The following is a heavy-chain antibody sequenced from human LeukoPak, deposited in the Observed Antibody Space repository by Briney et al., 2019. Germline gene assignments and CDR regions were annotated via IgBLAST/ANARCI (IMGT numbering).Heavy chain of an antibody. CDR2: IIPILGIA. J-gene: IGHJ5*02. V-gene: IGHV1-69*04. D-gene: IGHD4-17*01. CDR3: ARGTMTTTLENWFDP. Sequence: SVNVCCKASGGTFSSYAISWVRQAPGQGLEWMGRIIPILGIANYAQKFQGRVTITADKSTSTAYMELSSLRSEDTAVYYCARGTMTTTLENWFDPWGQGTVATVSS. CDR1: GGTFSSYA.